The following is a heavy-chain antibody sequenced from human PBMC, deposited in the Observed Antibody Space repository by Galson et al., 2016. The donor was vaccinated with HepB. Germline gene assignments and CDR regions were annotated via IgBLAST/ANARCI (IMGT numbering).Heavy chain of an antibody. J-gene: IGHJ6*02. Sequence: SLRLSCAASGLMFTNYAIHWVRQAPGKGLERVAVIWYDGSQKYYDDSVKGRFTVSRDNSRKAVYLQMNSLRPEDTAVYYCAKVHYRGHYYYGTDVRGQGTTVIVSS. CDR2: IWYDGSQK. CDR1: GLMFTNYA. CDR3: AKVHYRGHYYYGTDV. V-gene: IGHV3-33*06. D-gene: IGHD1-14*01.